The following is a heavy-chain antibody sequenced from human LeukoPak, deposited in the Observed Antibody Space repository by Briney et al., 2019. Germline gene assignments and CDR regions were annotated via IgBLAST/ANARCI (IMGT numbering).Heavy chain of an antibody. D-gene: IGHD4-11*01. Sequence: GGSLRLSCVTSTYTFSDDSMNRVRQAPGGGLEWIAYISPASSTLKYADSVKGRFTISRDNAMKSLFLQMRSLRAEDTAVYYCARDPYYSNHLDFLGQGTLVTVSS. CDR2: ISPASSTL. V-gene: IGHV3-48*01. CDR1: TYTFSDDS. CDR3: ARDPYYSNHLDF. J-gene: IGHJ4*02.